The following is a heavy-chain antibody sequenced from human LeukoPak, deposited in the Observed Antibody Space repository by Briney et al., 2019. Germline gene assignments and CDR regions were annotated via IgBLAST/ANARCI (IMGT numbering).Heavy chain of an antibody. J-gene: IGHJ4*02. V-gene: IGHV3-23*01. Sequence: GGSLRLSCAASGLTFKNYAMTWVRQAPGKGLEWVSTISGKGDSTYYADSVKGRFTISRDNAKNTLYLQMNSLRAEDTAVYYCASSPPVVAATPDYWGQGTLVTVSS. D-gene: IGHD2-15*01. CDR1: GLTFKNYA. CDR2: ISGKGDST. CDR3: ASSPPVVAATPDY.